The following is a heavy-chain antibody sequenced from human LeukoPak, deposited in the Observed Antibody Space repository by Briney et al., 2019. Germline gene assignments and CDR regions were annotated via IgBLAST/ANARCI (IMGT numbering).Heavy chain of an antibody. J-gene: IGHJ5*02. D-gene: IGHD3-10*01. CDR1: GYTFITYG. Sequence: ASVKVSCKASGYTFITYGISWVRQAPGQGPEWMGGISPYNDNTNYAQKVQGRVTLTADTSTNTAYMELRSLRSDDTAVYYCARGQAYYGSGSYSWFDPWGQGTLVTVSS. CDR3: ARGQAYYGSGSYSWFDP. V-gene: IGHV1-18*01. CDR2: ISPYNDNT.